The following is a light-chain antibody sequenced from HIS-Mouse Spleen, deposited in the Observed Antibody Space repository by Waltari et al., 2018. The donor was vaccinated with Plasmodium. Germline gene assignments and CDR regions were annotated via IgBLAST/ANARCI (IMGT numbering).Light chain of an antibody. V-gene: IGLV2-11*01. CDR1: SSDVGGYNY. Sequence: QSALTQPRSVSGSPGQSVTISCTGNSSDVGGYNYVSWYQQHPGKAPKLMIYDVSKRPAGLPYRFSVYKSGNPDSLAISWLQAEEEADYYCCSYAGSYTWVCGGGTKLTVL. CDR2: DVS. J-gene: IGLJ3*02. CDR3: CSYAGSYTWV.